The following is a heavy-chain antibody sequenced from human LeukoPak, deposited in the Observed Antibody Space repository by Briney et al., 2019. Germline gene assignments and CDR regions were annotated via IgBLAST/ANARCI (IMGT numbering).Heavy chain of an antibody. CDR3: AKETQLLFLGGRFDY. Sequence: GGSLRLSCAASGFTFSTYAMTWVRQAPGKGLEWVSAISGSGGSTYYADSVKGRFTISRDNSKNTLYLQMNSLRAEDTAVYYCAKETQLLFLGGRFDYWGQGTLVTVSS. J-gene: IGHJ4*02. CDR1: GFTFSTYA. D-gene: IGHD2-2*01. CDR2: ISGSGGST. V-gene: IGHV3-23*01.